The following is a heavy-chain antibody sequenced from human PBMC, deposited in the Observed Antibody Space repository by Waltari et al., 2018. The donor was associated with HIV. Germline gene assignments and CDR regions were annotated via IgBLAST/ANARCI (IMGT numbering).Heavy chain of an antibody. J-gene: IGHJ4*02. CDR3: TREAVAGTSDY. D-gene: IGHD6-19*01. Sequence: EVQLVESGGGLVQPGRSLRLSCTASGFTFGDYAMSWLRQAPGKGLEWVGFIRSKAYGGTTEYAASVKGRFTISRDDSKSIAYLQMNSLKTEDTAVYYCTREAVAGTSDYWGQGTLVTVSS. CDR2: IRSKAYGGTT. V-gene: IGHV3-49*03. CDR1: GFTFGDYA.